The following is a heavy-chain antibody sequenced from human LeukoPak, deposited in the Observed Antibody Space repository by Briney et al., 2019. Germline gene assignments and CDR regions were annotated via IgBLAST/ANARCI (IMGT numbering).Heavy chain of an antibody. D-gene: IGHD3-9*01. CDR2: ISAFNVNT. CDR1: GYTFTSYG. Sequence: ASVKVSCKPSGYTFTSYGISWVRQAPGQRLEWMGWISAFNVNTNYAQKLQGRVTMTTDTSTSTAYMELRRLSSDDTAVYYCARGRGDYDSLTGYYSGMDIWGQGTMVTVSS. J-gene: IGHJ3*02. CDR3: ARGRGDYDSLTGYYSGMDI. V-gene: IGHV1-18*01.